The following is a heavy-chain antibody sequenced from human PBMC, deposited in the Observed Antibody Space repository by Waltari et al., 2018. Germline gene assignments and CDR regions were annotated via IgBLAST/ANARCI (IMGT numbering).Heavy chain of an antibody. D-gene: IGHD1-7*01. CDR3: ARLGITGTRSH. Sequence: QLQLQESGPGLVKPSATLSLTCTVSGGSISSSRYYWGWIRQPPGKGLEWIGSIYYSGSTYYNPSLKRRVTISVDTSKNQFSLKLSSVTAADTAVYYCARLGITGTRSHWGQGTLVTVSS. J-gene: IGHJ4*02. CDR1: GGSISSSRYY. CDR2: IYYSGST. V-gene: IGHV4-39*01.